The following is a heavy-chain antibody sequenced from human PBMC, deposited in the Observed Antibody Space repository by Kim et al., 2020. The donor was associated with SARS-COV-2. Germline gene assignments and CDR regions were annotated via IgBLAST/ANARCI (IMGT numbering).Heavy chain of an antibody. CDR1: GYTFTSYD. CDR3: ARLFGGVVVVAATLDP. CDR2: MNPNSGNT. J-gene: IGHJ5*02. V-gene: IGHV1-8*01. D-gene: IGHD2-15*01. Sequence: ASVKVSCKASGYTFTSYDINWVRQATGQGLEWMGWMNPNSGNTGYAQKFQGRVTMTRNTSISTAYMELSSLRSEDTAVYYCARLFGGVVVVAATLDPWGQGTLVTVSS.